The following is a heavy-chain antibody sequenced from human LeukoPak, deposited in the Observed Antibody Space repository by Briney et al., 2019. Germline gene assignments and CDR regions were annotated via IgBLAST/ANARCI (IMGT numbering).Heavy chain of an antibody. CDR3: AKDGDYDSSGYYSGAFDI. Sequence: GGTLRLSCAASGFTFSSYGMSWVRQAPGKGLEWVSGINWNGGSTGYADSVKGRFTISRDNAKNSLYLQMNSLRAEDTALYYCAKDGDYDSSGYYSGAFDIWGQGTMVTVSS. CDR1: GFTFSSYG. J-gene: IGHJ3*02. CDR2: INWNGGST. V-gene: IGHV3-20*04. D-gene: IGHD3-22*01.